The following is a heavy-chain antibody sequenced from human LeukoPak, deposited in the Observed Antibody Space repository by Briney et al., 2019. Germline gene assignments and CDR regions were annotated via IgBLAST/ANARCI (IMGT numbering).Heavy chain of an antibody. D-gene: IGHD6-19*01. CDR2: IASSGRTR. Sequence: GGSLRLSCAVSGFPFSFFEINWVRQAPGKGLEWVSNIASSGRTRYYADSVKGRFPISRDNAKNSLYLQMNTLRVEDTGVYYCALLAVASDFDYWGQGALVTVSS. CDR1: GFPFSFFE. V-gene: IGHV3-48*03. J-gene: IGHJ4*02. CDR3: ALLAVASDFDY.